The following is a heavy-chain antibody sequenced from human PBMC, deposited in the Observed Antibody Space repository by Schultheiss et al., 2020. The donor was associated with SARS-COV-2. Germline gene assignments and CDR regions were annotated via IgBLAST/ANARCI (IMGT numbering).Heavy chain of an antibody. CDR3: ARVPEYSGSYPGAFDI. CDR2: INHSGST. Sequence: SETLSLTCAVYGGSFSGYYWSWIRQPPGKGLEWIGEINHSGSTNYNPSLKSRVTISVDTSKNQFSLKLSSVTAAHTAVYYCARVPEYSGSYPGAFDIWGQGTMVTVSS. J-gene: IGHJ3*02. D-gene: IGHD1-26*01. V-gene: IGHV4-34*01. CDR1: GGSFSGYY.